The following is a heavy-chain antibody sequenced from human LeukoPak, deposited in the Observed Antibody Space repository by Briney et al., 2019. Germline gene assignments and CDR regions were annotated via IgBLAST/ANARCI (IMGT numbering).Heavy chain of an antibody. CDR2: INWNGGST. V-gene: IGHV3-20*04. CDR1: GFTFDDYG. J-gene: IGHJ4*02. CDR3: AREGGFYDSSGYYDY. Sequence: GGSLRLSCAASGFTFDDYGMSWVRQAPGKGLEWVSGINWNGGSTGYADSVKGRFTISRDNAKNSLYLQMNSLRAEDTALYYCAREGGFYDSSGYYDYWGQGTLVTVSS. D-gene: IGHD3-22*01.